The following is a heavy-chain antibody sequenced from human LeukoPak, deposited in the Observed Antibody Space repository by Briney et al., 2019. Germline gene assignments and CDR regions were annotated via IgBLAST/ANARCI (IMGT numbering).Heavy chain of an antibody. J-gene: IGHJ6*02. CDR2: IYYSGST. V-gene: IGHV4-61*01. CDR3: ARDSSYYDSSGYYYYGMDV. CDR1: GGSVSSGSYY. Sequence: SETLSLTCTVSGGSVSSGSYYWSWIRQPPGKGLEWIGYIYYSGSTYYNPSLKSRVTISVDTSKKQFSLKLSSVTAADTAVYYCARDSSYYDSSGYYYYGMDVWGQGTTVTVSS. D-gene: IGHD3-22*01.